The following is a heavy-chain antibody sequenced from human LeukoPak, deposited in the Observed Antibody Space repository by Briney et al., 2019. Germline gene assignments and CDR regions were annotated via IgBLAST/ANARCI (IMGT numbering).Heavy chain of an antibody. D-gene: IGHD5-24*01. J-gene: IGHJ4*02. Sequence: PSGTLSLTCAVSGGSISSSNWWSWVRQPPGKGLEWTGEIYHSGSTNYNPSLKSRVTISVDRSKNQFSLKLSSVTAADTAVYYCAREGRDGYNYYFDYWGQGTLVTVSS. CDR2: IYHSGST. V-gene: IGHV4-4*02. CDR3: AREGRDGYNYYFDY. CDR1: GGSISSSNW.